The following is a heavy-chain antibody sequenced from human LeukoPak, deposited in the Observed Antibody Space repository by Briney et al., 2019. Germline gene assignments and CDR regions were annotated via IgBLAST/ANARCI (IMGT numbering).Heavy chain of an antibody. D-gene: IGHD1-26*01. J-gene: IGHJ5*02. Sequence: RASVKVSCKASGGTFSSYAISWVRQAPGQGLEWMGGIIPIFGTANYAQKFQGRVTITTDESTSTAYMELSSLRPEDTAVYYCARGARERIVGGNNWFDPWGQGTLVTVSS. CDR3: ARGARERIVGGNNWFDP. CDR2: IIPIFGTA. CDR1: GGTFSSYA. V-gene: IGHV1-69*05.